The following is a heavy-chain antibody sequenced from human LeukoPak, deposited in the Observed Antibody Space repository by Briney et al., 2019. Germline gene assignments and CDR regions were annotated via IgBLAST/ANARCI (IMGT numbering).Heavy chain of an antibody. V-gene: IGHV1-18*01. J-gene: IGHJ3*01. CDR2: ISAYNGNT. CDR3: SGGGYDAFDV. D-gene: IGHD2-15*01. CDR1: GYTFTSYG. Sequence: ASVKVSCKASGYTFTSYGISWVRQAPGQGLEWMGWISAYNGNTNYAQKFQGRVTMTRDTSISTAYMELSRLRSDDTAVYYCSGGGYDAFDVWGQGTMVTVSS.